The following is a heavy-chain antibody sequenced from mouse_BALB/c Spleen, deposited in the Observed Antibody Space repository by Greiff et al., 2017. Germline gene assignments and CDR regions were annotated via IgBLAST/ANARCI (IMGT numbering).Heavy chain of an antibody. CDR1: GFSLTSYG. Sequence: VKLQESGPGLVAPSQSLSITCTVSGFSLTSYGVHWVRQPPGKGLEWLGVIWAGGSTNYNSALMSRLSISKDNSKSQVFLKMNSLQTDDTAMYYCARSYYRYDDGLDYWGQGTSVTVSS. CDR3: ARSYYRYDDGLDY. CDR2: IWAGGST. J-gene: IGHJ4*01. V-gene: IGHV2-9*02. D-gene: IGHD2-14*01.